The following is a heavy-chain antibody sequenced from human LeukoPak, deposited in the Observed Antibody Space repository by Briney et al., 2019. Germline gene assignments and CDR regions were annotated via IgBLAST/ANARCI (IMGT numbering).Heavy chain of an antibody. J-gene: IGHJ1*01. V-gene: IGHV4-59*12. CDR3: ARDSSSGYYPGLYFQH. CDR2: IYYSGST. CDR1: GGSISSYY. Sequence: SETLSLTCTVSGGSISSYYWSWIRQPPGQGLEYIGYIYYSGSTNYNPSLKSRVPISVDTSKNQFSLKLSSVPAADTAMYYCARDSSSGYYPGLYFQHWGQGTLVTVSS. D-gene: IGHD6-19*01.